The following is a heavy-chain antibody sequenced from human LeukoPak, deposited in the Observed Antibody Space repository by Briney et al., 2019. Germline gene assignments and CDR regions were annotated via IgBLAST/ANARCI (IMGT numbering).Heavy chain of an antibody. CDR3: ATGRITIFGVVPRYDY. D-gene: IGHD3-3*01. CDR1: GFTFSSYA. J-gene: IGHJ4*02. CDR2: ISGSGGST. V-gene: IGHV3-23*01. Sequence: GGSLRLSCAASGFTFSSYAMSWVRQAPGKGLEWVSAISGSGGSTYYADSVKGRFTISRDNSKNTLYLQMNSLRAEDTAVYYCATGRITIFGVVPRYDYWGQGTLVTVSS.